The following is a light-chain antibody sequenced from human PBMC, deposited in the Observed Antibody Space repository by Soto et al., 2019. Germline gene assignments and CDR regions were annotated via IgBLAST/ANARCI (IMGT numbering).Light chain of an antibody. CDR3: QQYGSSLT. CDR2: DAS. Sequence: DIVLTQSPAPLSLSPGERATLSCRASQSVSSYLAWYQQKPGQAPRLLIYDASNRATGIPDRFSGSGSGTDFTLTISRLEPEDFAVYYCQQYGSSLTFGGGTKVDIK. V-gene: IGKV3-20*01. J-gene: IGKJ4*01. CDR1: QSVSSY.